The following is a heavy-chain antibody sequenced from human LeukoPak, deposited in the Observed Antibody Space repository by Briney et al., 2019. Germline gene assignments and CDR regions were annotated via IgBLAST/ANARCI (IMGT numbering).Heavy chain of an antibody. CDR3: ARDIAAAGSGYFDS. CDR1: GVAVNSGSYH. Sequence: SETLSLTCTVSGVAVNSGSYHWSWIRQPPGKGLEWIGYIYYSGSTNYSPSLKSRVTLSLDTSKNQFSLKLSSVTAADTAVYYCARDIAAAGSGYFDSWGLGTLVTVSS. J-gene: IGHJ4*02. D-gene: IGHD6-13*01. CDR2: IYYSGST. V-gene: IGHV4-61*01.